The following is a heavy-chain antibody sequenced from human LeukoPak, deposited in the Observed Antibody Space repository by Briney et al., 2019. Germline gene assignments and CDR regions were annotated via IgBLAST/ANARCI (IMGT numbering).Heavy chain of an antibody. V-gene: IGHV3-74*01. D-gene: IGHD6-19*01. Sequence: GGSLRLSCAASGFTFSSYWMHWVRQAPGKGLVWVSRVNSDGSSTTYADSVKGRFTISRDNAKNTLYLQMNSLRAEDTAVYYCARGSTQYSSGWYGLDYWGQGTLVAVSS. J-gene: IGHJ4*02. CDR2: VNSDGSST. CDR1: GFTFSSYW. CDR3: ARGSTQYSSGWYGLDY.